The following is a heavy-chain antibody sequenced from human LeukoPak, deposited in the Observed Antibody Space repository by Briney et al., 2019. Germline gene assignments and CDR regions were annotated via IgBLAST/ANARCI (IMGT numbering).Heavy chain of an antibody. CDR2: INSNSGGT. CDR1: GYTFTDYY. Sequence: ASVKVSCKASGYTFTDYYMHWIRPAPGQGLDGMGWINSNSGGTKSAQKFQGRVTVTRDTSISTAYMDLSRLRSDDTAVYYCARMITMITDSFDIWGQGTMVTVSS. J-gene: IGHJ3*02. D-gene: IGHD3-22*01. V-gene: IGHV1-2*02. CDR3: ARMITMITDSFDI.